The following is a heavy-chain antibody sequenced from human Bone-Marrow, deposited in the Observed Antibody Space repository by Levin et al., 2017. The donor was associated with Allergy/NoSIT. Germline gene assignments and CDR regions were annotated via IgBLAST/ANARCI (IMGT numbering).Heavy chain of an antibody. Sequence: PGGSLRLSCVASGLTFSSYALSWVRRAPGKGLEWVSGFGLSGSDIYYADSVKGRFTISRDNSKNTLYLQMNSLRVEDTAVYYCAKYPRPHFDYWGQGTLVTVSS. D-gene: IGHD6-6*01. J-gene: IGHJ4*02. CDR3: AKYPRPHFDY. CDR1: GLTFSSYA. V-gene: IGHV3-23*01. CDR2: FGLSGSDI.